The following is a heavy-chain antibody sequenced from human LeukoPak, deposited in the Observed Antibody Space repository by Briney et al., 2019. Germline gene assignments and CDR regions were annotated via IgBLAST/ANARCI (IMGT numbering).Heavy chain of an antibody. J-gene: IGHJ6*03. V-gene: IGHV3-21*01. CDR1: GFTFSRYS. Sequence: SGGSLRLSCAASGFTFSRYSMNWVRQAPGKGLEWVSSISSSSSYIYYADSVKGRFTISRDNAKNSLYLQMNSLRAEDTAVYYCARKVYGGNSHYMDVWGKGTTVTVSS. D-gene: IGHD4-23*01. CDR2: ISSSSSYI. CDR3: ARKVYGGNSHYMDV.